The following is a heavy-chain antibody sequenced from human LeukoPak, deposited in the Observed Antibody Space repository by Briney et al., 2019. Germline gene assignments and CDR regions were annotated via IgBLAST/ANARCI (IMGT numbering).Heavy chain of an antibody. CDR3: ARGGAAMVRGAFDI. CDR1: GFTFSSYD. Sequence: GGSLRLSCAASGFTFSSYDMHWVRQATGKGLEWVSAIGTAGDTYYPGSVKGRFTISRENAKNSLYLQMNSLRSDDTAVYYCARGGAAMVRGAFDIWGQGTMVTVSS. V-gene: IGHV3-13*01. D-gene: IGHD3-10*01. CDR2: IGTAGDT. J-gene: IGHJ3*02.